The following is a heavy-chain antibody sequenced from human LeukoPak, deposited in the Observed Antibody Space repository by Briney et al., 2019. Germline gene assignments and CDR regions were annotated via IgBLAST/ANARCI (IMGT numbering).Heavy chain of an antibody. CDR3: ARGCSSTSCPDDY. CDR1: GYTFTSYD. D-gene: IGHD2-2*01. CDR2: ISGDNGNT. Sequence: GASVKVSCKASGYTFTSYDITWVRQAPGQGLEWMGWISGDNGNTNYAQKIQGRVTITADKSTSTAYMELSSLRSEDTAVYYCARGCSSTSCPDDYWGQGTLVTVSS. V-gene: IGHV1-18*01. J-gene: IGHJ4*02.